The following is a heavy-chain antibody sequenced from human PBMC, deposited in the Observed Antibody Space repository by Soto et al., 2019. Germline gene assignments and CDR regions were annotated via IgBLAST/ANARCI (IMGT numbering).Heavy chain of an antibody. D-gene: IGHD4-4*01. CDR1: GGSISGYD. Sequence: SETLSLTCTVSGGSISGYDWSWIRQPPGKGLEWIGYIYYSGSTNYNPSLKSRVTISVDTSKNQFSLKLSSVTAADTAVYYCASTVTIVYYYGMDVWGQGTTVTVSS. CDR2: IYYSGST. V-gene: IGHV4-59*01. CDR3: ASTVTIVYYYGMDV. J-gene: IGHJ6*02.